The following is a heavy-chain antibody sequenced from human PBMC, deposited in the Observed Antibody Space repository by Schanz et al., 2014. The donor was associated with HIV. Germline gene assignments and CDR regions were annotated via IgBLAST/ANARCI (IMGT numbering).Heavy chain of an antibody. CDR3: ARVGRAYYYDSSGGIDY. V-gene: IGHV1-8*01. CDR2: MNPKSGNT. J-gene: IGHJ4*02. Sequence: QVQLVQSGAEVKRPGASVKVSCKASGYTFTSYDVNWVRQASGQGLEWMGWMNPKSGNTGYAQKFQGRVTIAADESASTAYMELSRLRSDDTAVYYCARVGRAYYYDSSGGIDYWGQGTLVTVSS. CDR1: GYTFTSYD. D-gene: IGHD3-22*01.